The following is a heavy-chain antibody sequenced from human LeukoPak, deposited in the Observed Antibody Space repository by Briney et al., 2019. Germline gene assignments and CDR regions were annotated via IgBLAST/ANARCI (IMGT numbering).Heavy chain of an antibody. Sequence: ASVKVSCKASGHTFTGYYMHWVRQAPGQGLEWMGRINPNSGGTNYAQKFQGRVTMTRDTSISTAYMELTSLRSDDTAVYYCARVAATMTAVPGYDAFNIWGQGTMVTVSS. J-gene: IGHJ3*02. CDR1: GHTFTGYY. CDR3: ARVAATMTAVPGYDAFNI. D-gene: IGHD3-22*01. V-gene: IGHV1-2*06. CDR2: INPNSGGT.